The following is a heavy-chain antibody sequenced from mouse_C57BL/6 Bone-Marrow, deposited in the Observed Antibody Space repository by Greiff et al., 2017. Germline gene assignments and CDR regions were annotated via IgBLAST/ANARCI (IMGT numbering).Heavy chain of an antibody. D-gene: IGHD1-1*01. Sequence: QVQLQQPGAELVKPGASVKMSCKASGYTFTSYWITWVKQRPGKGLEWIGDIYPGSGSTNYNEKFKSKATLTVDTSSSTAYMQLSSLTSEDSAVYYCARSGYYYGSSYWYFDVWGTGTTVTVSS. CDR3: ARSGYYYGSSYWYFDV. J-gene: IGHJ1*03. CDR2: IYPGSGST. CDR1: GYTFTSYW. V-gene: IGHV1-55*01.